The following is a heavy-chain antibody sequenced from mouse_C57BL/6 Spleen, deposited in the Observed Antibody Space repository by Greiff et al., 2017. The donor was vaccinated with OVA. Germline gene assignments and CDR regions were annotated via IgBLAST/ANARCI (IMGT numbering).Heavy chain of an antibody. D-gene: IGHD1-1*01. Sequence: VKLVESGAELVKPGASVKLSCKASGYTFTEYTIHWVKQRSGQGLEWIGWFYPGSGSIKYNEKFKDKATLTADKSSSTVYMELSRMTSEDSAVYFCARHGLLLRGFAYWGQGTLVTVSA. J-gene: IGHJ3*01. V-gene: IGHV1-62-2*01. CDR1: GYTFTEYT. CDR2: FYPGSGSI. CDR3: ARHGLLLRGFAY.